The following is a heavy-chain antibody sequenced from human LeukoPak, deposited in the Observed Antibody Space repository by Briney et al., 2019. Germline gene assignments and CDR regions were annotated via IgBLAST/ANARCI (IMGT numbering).Heavy chain of an antibody. CDR2: ISSDGSTK. J-gene: IGHJ4*02. Sequence: PGGSLRLSCAASGFTFSSFGMHWVRQAPGMGPAWVALISSDGSTKNYADSVKGRFTISRDNSKNTLYLQMNSLRAEDTAVYYCSRSRPKFKDFDYWGQGTLVTVSS. V-gene: IGHV3-30*03. CDR3: SRSRPKFKDFDY. CDR1: GFTFSSFG.